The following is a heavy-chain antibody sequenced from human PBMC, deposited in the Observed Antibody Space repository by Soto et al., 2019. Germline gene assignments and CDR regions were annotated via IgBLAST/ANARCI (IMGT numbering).Heavy chain of an antibody. Sequence: QLQLQESGPGLVRPSETLSLICTVSGGSITRNDHYWGWIRQSPGKGLEWIGDIKSSGSTNYNLSLKSRVSMSVETSKNQFSLKMNSVTAADTAGYYCARLGSSGWYQGSYFDYWGQGTLVTVSS. CDR2: IKSSGST. J-gene: IGHJ4*02. V-gene: IGHV4-39*01. D-gene: IGHD6-19*01. CDR1: GGSITRNDHY. CDR3: ARLGSSGWYQGSYFDY.